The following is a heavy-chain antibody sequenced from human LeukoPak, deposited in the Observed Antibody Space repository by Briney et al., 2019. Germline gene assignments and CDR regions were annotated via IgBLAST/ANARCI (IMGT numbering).Heavy chain of an antibody. CDR3: VPDLLRYFDWLSLDY. CDR2: ISSSSSYI. D-gene: IGHD3-9*01. J-gene: IGHJ4*02. CDR1: GVTFSNYN. Sequence: GGSLRLSCAASGVTFSNYNMNWVRQAPGKGLEWVSSISSSSSYIYYADSVKGRFTISRDNAKNSLYLQMHSLRAEDTAVYYCVPDLLRYFDWLSLDYWGQGTLVTVSS. V-gene: IGHV3-21*04.